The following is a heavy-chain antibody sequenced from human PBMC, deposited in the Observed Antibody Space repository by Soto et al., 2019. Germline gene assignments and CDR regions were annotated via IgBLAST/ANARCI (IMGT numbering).Heavy chain of an antibody. CDR1: GYTFTNFG. J-gene: IGHJ4*02. CDR2: INTYNGNT. CDR3: ARGGTPIDY. D-gene: IGHD3-16*01. V-gene: IGHV1-18*01. Sequence: QVQLVHSGAEVKKPGASVKVSCKTSGYTFTNFGISWVRQAPGQGLEWMGWINTYNGNTNYAQKFQGSGTMTTDTSTSTAYMELRSLRSDDTAVYYWARGGTPIDYWGQGTLVTVSS.